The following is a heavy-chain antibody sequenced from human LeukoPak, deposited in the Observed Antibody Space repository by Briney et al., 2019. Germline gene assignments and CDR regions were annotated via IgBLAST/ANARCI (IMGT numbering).Heavy chain of an antibody. D-gene: IGHD6-13*01. Sequence: RPSETLSLTCTVSGGSISSSSYYWGWIRQPPGKGLEWIGSIYYSGSTYYNPSLKSRVTISVDTSKNQFSLNLSSVTAADTAVYYCARDRPGGSSLDYWGQGILVTVSS. CDR1: GGSISSSSYY. CDR3: ARDRPGGSSLDY. J-gene: IGHJ4*02. V-gene: IGHV4-39*07. CDR2: IYYSGST.